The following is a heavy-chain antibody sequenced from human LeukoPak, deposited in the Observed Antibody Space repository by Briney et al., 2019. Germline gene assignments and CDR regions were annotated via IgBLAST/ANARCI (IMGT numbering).Heavy chain of an antibody. D-gene: IGHD4-17*01. CDR1: GVSFSGYY. J-gene: IGHJ4*02. CDR3: ARGLGYGDYVPNY. CDR2: INRSGST. Sequence: PAETLSLTCAVYGVSFSGYYWSWIRQPPGKGLEWIWEINRSGSTNYNTSLKSRVTISVDTSKNQFSLKLSSVTAADKAVYYCARGLGYGDYVPNYWGQGTLVTVSS. V-gene: IGHV4-34*01.